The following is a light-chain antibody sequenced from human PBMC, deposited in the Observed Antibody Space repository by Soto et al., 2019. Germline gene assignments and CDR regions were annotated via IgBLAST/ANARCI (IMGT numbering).Light chain of an antibody. J-gene: IGKJ1*01. Sequence: EIVLTQSPASLSVSPGERATLSCRASQSISNSLAWYQQKPGQAPRLVIYSAFTRATGIPARFSGSGSGTEFTLTISSLQSEDFAVYYCQQYNKWPPWTFGQGTKVDIK. CDR2: SAF. CDR1: QSISNS. CDR3: QQYNKWPPWT. V-gene: IGKV3-15*01.